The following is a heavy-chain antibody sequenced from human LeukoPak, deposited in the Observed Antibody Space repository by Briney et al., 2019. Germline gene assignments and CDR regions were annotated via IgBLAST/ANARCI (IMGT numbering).Heavy chain of an antibody. CDR3: ARGYCSSTSCYLGWFDP. Sequence: PGGSLRLSCAASGFTFSSYSMNWVRQAPGKGLEWVSSISSSSSYIYYADSVKGRFTISRDNAKNSLYLQMNSLRAEDTAVYYCARGYCSSTSCYLGWFDPWGQGTLVTVSS. J-gene: IGHJ5*02. CDR1: GFTFSSYS. CDR2: ISSSSSYI. V-gene: IGHV3-21*01. D-gene: IGHD2-2*01.